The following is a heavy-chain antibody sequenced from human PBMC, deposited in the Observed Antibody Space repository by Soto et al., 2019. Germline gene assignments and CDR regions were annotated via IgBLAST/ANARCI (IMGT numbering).Heavy chain of an antibody. Sequence: EVQLVESGGGLVKPGGSLRLSCAASGFTFSSYSMNWVCQAPGKGLEWVSSISSSSSYIYYADSVKGRFTISRDNAKNSLYLQMNSLRAEDTAVYYCAPDYYDSSGYPDYWGQGTLVTVSS. CDR2: ISSSSSYI. V-gene: IGHV3-21*01. CDR1: GFTFSSYS. J-gene: IGHJ4*02. D-gene: IGHD3-22*01. CDR3: APDYYDSSGYPDY.